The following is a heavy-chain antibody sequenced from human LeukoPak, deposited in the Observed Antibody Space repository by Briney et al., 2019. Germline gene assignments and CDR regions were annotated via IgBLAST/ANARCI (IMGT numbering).Heavy chain of an antibody. D-gene: IGHD6-6*01. CDR3: AKDAISSLAVRRFDL. CDR1: GFTFSSYE. Sequence: PGGSLRLSCAASGFTFSSYEMNWVRQAPGKGLEWGSYISSSGSTIYYADSVKGRFTVSRDNSRNTLFLLMTSLGAEDSALYYCAKDAISSLAVRRFDLWGQGTLVTVSS. CDR2: ISSSGSTI. J-gene: IGHJ4*02. V-gene: IGHV3-48*03.